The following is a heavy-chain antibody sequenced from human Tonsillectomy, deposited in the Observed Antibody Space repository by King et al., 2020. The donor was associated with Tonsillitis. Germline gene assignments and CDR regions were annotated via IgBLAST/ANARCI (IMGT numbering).Heavy chain of an antibody. V-gene: IGHV1-2*02. CDR3: ATYNVEVAGFDY. CDR2: INPNSGGT. CDR1: GYIFTDDY. D-gene: IGHD6-19*01. J-gene: IGHJ4*02. Sequence: QLVQSGAEVKKPGASVKVSCKASGYIFTDDYMHWVRQAPGQGLEWMGCINPNSGGTNFAQKFQGRGTMTRDTSISTAYMELSRLRSDDTAVFYCATYNVEVAGFDYWGQGTPVTVSS.